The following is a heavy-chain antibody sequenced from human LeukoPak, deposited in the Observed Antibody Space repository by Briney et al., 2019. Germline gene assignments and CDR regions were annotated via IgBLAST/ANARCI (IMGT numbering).Heavy chain of an antibody. CDR1: GGSITSVSYS. J-gene: IGHJ5*02. D-gene: IGHD3-22*01. Sequence: SQTLSLTCTVSGGSITSVSYSWSWIRQPAGKGLEWIGRIYSSGSTNYNPSLKSRVTISVDTSKKQFSLKLNSVTAADTAVYYCAREKIGYYDSSGRGWFDPWGQGTLVTVSS. CDR2: IYSSGST. CDR3: AREKIGYYDSSGRGWFDP. V-gene: IGHV4-61*02.